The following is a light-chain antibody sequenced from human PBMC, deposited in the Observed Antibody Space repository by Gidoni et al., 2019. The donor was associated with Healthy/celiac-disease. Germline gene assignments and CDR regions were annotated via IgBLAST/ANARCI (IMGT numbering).Light chain of an antibody. J-gene: IGLJ1*01. CDR3: QVWDSSSDLRV. CDR2: YDS. Sequence: SYVLTQPPSVSVAPGKTARITCGGNNIGSKSVHWYQQTPGQAPVLVIYYDSDRPSGIPERFSGSNSGNTATLTISRVEAGDEADYYCQVWDSSSDLRVFGTGTKVTVL. V-gene: IGLV3-21*04. CDR1: NIGSKS.